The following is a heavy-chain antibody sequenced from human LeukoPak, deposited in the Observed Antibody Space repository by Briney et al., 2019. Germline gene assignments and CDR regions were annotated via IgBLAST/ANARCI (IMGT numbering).Heavy chain of an antibody. D-gene: IGHD6-13*01. CDR2: IRCDGSNK. V-gene: IGHV3-30*02. J-gene: IGHJ5*02. CDR3: AKNIAAAVSDWFDP. CDR1: GFTFSSYG. Sequence: GALRLSCAASGFTFSSYGMHWVRQAPGKGLEWVAFIRCDGSNKYYADSVKGRFTISRDNSKNTLYLQMNSLRAEDTAVYYCAKNIAAAVSDWFDPWGQGTLVTVSS.